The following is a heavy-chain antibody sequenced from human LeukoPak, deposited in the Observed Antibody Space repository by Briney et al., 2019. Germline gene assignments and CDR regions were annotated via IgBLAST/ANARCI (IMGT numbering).Heavy chain of an antibody. D-gene: IGHD2-15*01. Sequence: GESLQISCQGSGYSINTYWIGWVRQMPGKGLEWMGIIYPADSDIRYSPSFQGQVTISADKSISTAYLQWSSLKASDTAMYYCARQEYCSGGSCYTWFDPWGQGTLVTVSS. J-gene: IGHJ5*02. CDR3: ARQEYCSGGSCYTWFDP. CDR1: GYSINTYW. V-gene: IGHV5-51*01. CDR2: IYPADSDI.